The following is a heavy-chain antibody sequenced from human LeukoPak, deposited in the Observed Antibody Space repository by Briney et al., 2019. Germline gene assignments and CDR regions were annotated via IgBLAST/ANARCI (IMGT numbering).Heavy chain of an antibody. CDR1: GGSIRSNY. J-gene: IGHJ3*02. CDR3: ARDYGDYGDFHDAFDI. V-gene: IGHV4-59*12. Sequence: SETLSLTCTVSGGSIRSNYWSWIRQSAGKGLEWIGYIYYSGSTNYHPALKSRVTISMDTSMKQFSLKLSSVTAADTAVYYCARDYGDYGDFHDAFDIWGQGTMVTVSS. D-gene: IGHD4-17*01. CDR2: IYYSGST.